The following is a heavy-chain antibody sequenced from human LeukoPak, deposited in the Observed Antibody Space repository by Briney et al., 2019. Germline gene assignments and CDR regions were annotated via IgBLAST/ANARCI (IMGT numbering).Heavy chain of an antibody. J-gene: IGHJ4*02. CDR3: AKDMITFGGVITYFDY. V-gene: IGHV3-43*02. Sequence: GGSLRLSCAASGFTFDDYAMHWVRLAPGKGLEWVSLISGDGGSTYYADSVKGRFTISRDNSKNSLYLQMNSLRTEDTALYYCAKDMITFGGVITYFDYWGRGTLVTVSS. D-gene: IGHD3-16*02. CDR2: ISGDGGST. CDR1: GFTFDDYA.